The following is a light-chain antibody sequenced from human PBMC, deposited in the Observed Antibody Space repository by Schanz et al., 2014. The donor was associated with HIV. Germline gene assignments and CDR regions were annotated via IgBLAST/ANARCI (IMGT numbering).Light chain of an antibody. CDR1: SSDIGGYKC. CDR2: DVV. J-gene: IGLJ3*02. Sequence: QSALAQPASVSGSPGQSISISCTGSSSDIGGYKCVSWYQQHPDTAPKLVIYDVVKRPSGVSNRFSGSKSGNTASLTISGLQAEDEADYYCQSYDSSLSGHNWVFGGGTKLTVL. CDR3: QSYDSSLSGHNWV. V-gene: IGLV2-14*03.